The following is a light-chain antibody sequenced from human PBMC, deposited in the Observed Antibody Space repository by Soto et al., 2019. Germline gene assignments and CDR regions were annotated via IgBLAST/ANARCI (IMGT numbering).Light chain of an antibody. CDR3: QQYGSSPQT. Sequence: EIVLTQSPGTLSLSPGERATLSCRASQSVSSSYFAWYQQKPGQAPRLLIYDASSRATGIPDRFSGSGSGTDFTLTISRLEPEDFAVYYCQQYGSSPQTFGQGTKVDIK. CDR1: QSVSSSY. J-gene: IGKJ1*01. CDR2: DAS. V-gene: IGKV3-20*01.